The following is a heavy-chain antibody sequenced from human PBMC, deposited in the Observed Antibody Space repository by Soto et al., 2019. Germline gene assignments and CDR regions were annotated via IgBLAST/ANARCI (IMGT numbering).Heavy chain of an antibody. V-gene: IGHV1-3*01. Sequence: ASVKVSCKASGYTFTTYSIHWVRQAPGQNLEWMGWINAGNGNTKYSQRFQGRVTITRDTSASTAYMDLSSLRAEDTAVYYFARFEYDFWSGASIDYWGQGTLGDVS. CDR3: ARFEYDFWSGASIDY. D-gene: IGHD3-3*01. CDR1: GYTFTTYS. J-gene: IGHJ4*02. CDR2: INAGNGNT.